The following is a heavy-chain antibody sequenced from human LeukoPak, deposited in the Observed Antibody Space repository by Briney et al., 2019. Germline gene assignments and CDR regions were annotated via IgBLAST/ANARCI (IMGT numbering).Heavy chain of an antibody. D-gene: IGHD2-21*02. CDR3: ARRTTYIGWRPSESPSCFDY. CDR2: IYHSGST. Sequence: SETLSLTCAVSGVSMSGYYWGWIRQPPGKGLEWIGSIYHSGSTYYNPSLKSRVTISVDTSKNQFSLKLSSVTAADTAVYYCARRTTYIGWRPSESPSCFDYWGQGTLVTVSS. J-gene: IGHJ4*02. CDR1: GVSMSGYY. V-gene: IGHV4-38-2*01.